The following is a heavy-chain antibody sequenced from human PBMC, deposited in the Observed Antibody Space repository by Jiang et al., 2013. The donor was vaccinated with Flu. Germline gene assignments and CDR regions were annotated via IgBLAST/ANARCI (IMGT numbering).Heavy chain of an antibody. D-gene: IGHD1-14*01. J-gene: IGHJ6*01. Sequence: LLKPSETLSLTCAVYGGSFSGYYWSWIRQPPGKGLEWIGEINHSGSTNYNPSLKSRVTISVDTSKNQFSLKLSSVTAADTAVYYCARLFPRRAPVGMDVWGQRGPRSPSPQ. CDR3: ARLFPRRAPVGMDV. CDR2: INHSGST. V-gene: IGHV4-34*01. CDR1: GGSFSGYY.